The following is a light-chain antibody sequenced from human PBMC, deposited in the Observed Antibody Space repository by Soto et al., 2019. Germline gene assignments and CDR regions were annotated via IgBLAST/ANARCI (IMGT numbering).Light chain of an antibody. Sequence: EIVLTQSPATLSLSPGERATLSCRASQSVSSYFAWYQQKPGQAPRLLIYDASNRATGTPARFIGSGSGTDFTLTISSLEPEDFAVYYCQQRSTWPITFGQGTRLEIK. CDR2: DAS. CDR3: QQRSTWPIT. CDR1: QSVSSY. V-gene: IGKV3-11*01. J-gene: IGKJ5*01.